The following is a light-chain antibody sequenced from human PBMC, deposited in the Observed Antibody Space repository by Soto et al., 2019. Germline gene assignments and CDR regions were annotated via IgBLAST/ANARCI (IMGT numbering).Light chain of an antibody. CDR1: SSNTGADYD. Sequence: QSVLTQPPSVSGAPGQRVTISCTGSSSNTGADYDVHWYQHLPGSAPKLLIYDNNIRPSGVPDRFSGSKSGTSASLAITGLQAEDEGDYYCQSYDSSLSTLVVFGGGTQLTVL. CDR3: QSYDSSLSTLVV. V-gene: IGLV1-40*01. J-gene: IGLJ2*01. CDR2: DNN.